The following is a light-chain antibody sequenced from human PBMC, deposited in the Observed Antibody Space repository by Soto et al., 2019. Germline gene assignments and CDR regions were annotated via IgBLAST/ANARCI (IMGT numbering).Light chain of an antibody. CDR3: SSFASYSSKV. CDR1: SSDVGGYNY. V-gene: IGLV2-14*03. Sequence: QSVLTQPASVSGSPGQSITISCTGTSSDVGGYNYVSWYQQHPGKAPKLIIFDVSNRPSGVSNRFSGSKSGNAASLTISGLQAEDEADYYCSSFASYSSKVFGTGTKLTVL. CDR2: DVS. J-gene: IGLJ1*01.